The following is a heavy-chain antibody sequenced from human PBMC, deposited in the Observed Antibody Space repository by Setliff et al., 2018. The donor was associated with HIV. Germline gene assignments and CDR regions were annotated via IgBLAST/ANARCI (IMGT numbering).Heavy chain of an antibody. CDR3: ARTLRYFDWLLSDYYYYGMDV. CDR1: RFDFNNYW. CDR2: IGQDGSEK. J-gene: IGHJ6*02. D-gene: IGHD3-9*01. Sequence: PGGSLRLSCAASRFDFNNYWMCWVRHAPGKGQEWVANIGQDGSEKNYVDSVKGRFTISRDNARNSMDLHMNSLRAEDTAIYYCARTLRYFDWLLSDYYYYGMDVWGQGSTGTVS. V-gene: IGHV3-7*01.